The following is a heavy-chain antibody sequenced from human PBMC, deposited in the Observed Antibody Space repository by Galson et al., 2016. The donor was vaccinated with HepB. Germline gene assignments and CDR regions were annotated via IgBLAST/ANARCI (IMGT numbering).Heavy chain of an antibody. CDR2: IYFSGTT. J-gene: IGHJ3*02. Sequence: SETLSLTCTVSGGSISPYFWSWIRRPPGKGLEWTAYIYFSGTTNYNPSLKSRVTISLDTSKGQFSLKVTSVTAAYSAVYYCAKSYGGYAFDIWGQGTMVTVSS. CDR3: AKSYGGYAFDI. V-gene: IGHV4-59*01. CDR1: GGSISPYF. D-gene: IGHD4-23*01.